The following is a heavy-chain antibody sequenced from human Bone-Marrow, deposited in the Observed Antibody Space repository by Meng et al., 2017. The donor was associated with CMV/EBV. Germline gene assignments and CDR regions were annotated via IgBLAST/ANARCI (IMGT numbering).Heavy chain of an antibody. D-gene: IGHD3-22*01. CDR2: INPSGGST. J-gene: IGHJ5*02. Sequence: SVYTFTSYYMHGVRQAPGQGLEWMGIINPSGGSTSYAQKFQGRVTMTRDTSTSTVYMELSSLRSEDTAVYYCARRVYDSSGYNWFDPWGQGTLVTVSS. CDR3: ARRVYDSSGYNWFDP. V-gene: IGHV1-46*01. CDR1: VYTFTSYY.